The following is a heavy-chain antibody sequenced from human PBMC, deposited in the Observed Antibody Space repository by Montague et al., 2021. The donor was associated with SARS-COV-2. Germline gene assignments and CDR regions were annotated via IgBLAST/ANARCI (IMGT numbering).Heavy chain of an antibody. D-gene: IGHD1-26*01. CDR2: IDTSGNT. V-gene: IGHV4-61*02. Sequence: TLSLTCTVSGGSISSGSHYWSWIRQPAGKGLEWIGRIDTSGNTKYISSVKSRVTISVDTSKNQFSLKLSSVTAADTAVYYCARRIDYYGIDVWGQGTTVTVSS. CDR3: ARRIDYYGIDV. J-gene: IGHJ6*02. CDR1: GGSISSGSHY.